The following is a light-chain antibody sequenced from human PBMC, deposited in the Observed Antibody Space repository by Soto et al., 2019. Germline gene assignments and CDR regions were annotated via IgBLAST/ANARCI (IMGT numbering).Light chain of an antibody. V-gene: IGKV3-15*01. J-gene: IGKJ3*01. CDR3: QQYNKWPLFT. CDR1: QSVSSN. CDR2: GAS. Sequence: EIVMMQSPATLSVSPGQRATLSCRASQSVSSNLAWYQQRPGQAPRLLIYGASTRATGIPARFSGSGSGTEFTLTISSLQSEDFALYYCQQYNKWPLFTFGPGTRVDMK.